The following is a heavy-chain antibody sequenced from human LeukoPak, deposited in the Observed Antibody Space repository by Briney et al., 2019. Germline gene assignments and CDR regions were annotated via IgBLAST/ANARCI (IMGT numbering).Heavy chain of an antibody. CDR3: AKELRTNYYYYYGMDV. V-gene: IGHV3-30*18. D-gene: IGHD4-17*01. J-gene: IGHJ6*02. CDR1: GFTFSSYG. CDR2: ISYDGSIK. Sequence: GRSLRLSCAASGFTFSSYGMHWVRQAPGKGLEWVAVISYDGSIKYYADSVKGRFTISRDNSKNTLYLQMNSLRAEDTAVYYCAKELRTNYYYYYGMDVWGQGTTVTVSS.